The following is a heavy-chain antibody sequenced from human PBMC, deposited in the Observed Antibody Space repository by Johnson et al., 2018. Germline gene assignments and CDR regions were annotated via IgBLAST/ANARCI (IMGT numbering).Heavy chain of an antibody. Sequence: EVQLVESGGGLVKPGGSLRLSCAASGFTFSSYSMNWVRQAPGKGLEWVSGISWNSGSIGYADSVKGRFTISRDNSKNSLYLQMNSLRTEDTALYYCAKADLSDYVFWSGYSRGMDVWGKGTTVTVSS. J-gene: IGHJ6*03. CDR3: AKADLSDYVFWSGYSRGMDV. V-gene: IGHV3-9*01. D-gene: IGHD3-3*01. CDR2: ISWNSGSI. CDR1: GFTFSSYS.